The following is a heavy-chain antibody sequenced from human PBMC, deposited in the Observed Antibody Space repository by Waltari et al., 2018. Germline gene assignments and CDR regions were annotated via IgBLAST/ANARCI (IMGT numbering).Heavy chain of an antibody. D-gene: IGHD3-10*01. V-gene: IGHV3-30-3*01. Sequence: QVQLVESGGGVFQPGRSLSLSCAAPGLTFSSHAMHWVRQAPGKGLEWVAVISYDGSNKYYADSVKGRFTISRDNSKNTLYLQMNSLRAEDTAVYYCASPRGAFDIWGQGTMVTVSS. CDR2: ISYDGSNK. CDR1: GLTFSSHA. J-gene: IGHJ3*02. CDR3: ASPRGAFDI.